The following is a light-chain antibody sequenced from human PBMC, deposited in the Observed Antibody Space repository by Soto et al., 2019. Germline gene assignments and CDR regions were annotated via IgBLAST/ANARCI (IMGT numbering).Light chain of an antibody. Sequence: DIQMTQSPSSLSASVGDRVTITCRASQSISSYLNWYQQKPGKAPKLLIYAASSLQSGVPSRFSGSGYGTDFTLTISSLQPEDFATYYCQQSYSTPWPFGQGTKVEIK. CDR1: QSISSY. J-gene: IGKJ1*01. V-gene: IGKV1-39*01. CDR2: AAS. CDR3: QQSYSTPWP.